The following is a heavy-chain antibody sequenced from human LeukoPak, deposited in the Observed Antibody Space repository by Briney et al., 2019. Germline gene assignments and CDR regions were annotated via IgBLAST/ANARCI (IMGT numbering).Heavy chain of an antibody. J-gene: IGHJ6*02. CDR3: ARRGPAGSRHYYYYGMDV. Sequence: SQTLSLTCTVSGGSISSGGYYWSWIRQHPGKGLEWIGYIYYSGSTYYNPSLKSRVTISVDTSKNQFSLKLSSVTAADTAVYYCARRGPAGSRHYYYYGMDVWGQGTTVTVSS. V-gene: IGHV4-31*03. CDR2: IYYSGST. CDR1: GGSISSGGYY. D-gene: IGHD1-14*01.